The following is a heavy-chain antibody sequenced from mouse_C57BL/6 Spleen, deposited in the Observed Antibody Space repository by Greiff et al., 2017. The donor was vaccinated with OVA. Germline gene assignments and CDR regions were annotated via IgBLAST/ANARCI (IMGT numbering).Heavy chain of an antibody. Sequence: VQLQQSGPELVKPGASVKISCKASGYAFSSSWMNWVKQRPGKGLEGIGRIYPGDGDTNYNGKFKGKATLTADKSSSTAYMQLSSLTSEDSAVYFCARGGYDVLFAYWGQGTLVTVSA. CDR1: GYAFSSSW. V-gene: IGHV1-82*01. D-gene: IGHD2-2*01. J-gene: IGHJ3*01. CDR2: IYPGDGDT. CDR3: ARGGYDVLFAY.